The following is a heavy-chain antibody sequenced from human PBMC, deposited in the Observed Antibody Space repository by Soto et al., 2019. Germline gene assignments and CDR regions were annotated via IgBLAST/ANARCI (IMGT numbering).Heavy chain of an antibody. V-gene: IGHV3-23*01. J-gene: IGHJ3*02. Sequence: LRLSCAASGFTFSSYAMSWVRQAPGKGLEWVSAISGSGGSTYYADSVKGRFTISRDNSKNTLYLQMNSLRAEDTAVYYCAKDRDIVVVVAASCAFDIWGQGTMVTVSS. CDR1: GFTFSSYA. CDR2: ISGSGGST. CDR3: AKDRDIVVVVAASCAFDI. D-gene: IGHD2-15*01.